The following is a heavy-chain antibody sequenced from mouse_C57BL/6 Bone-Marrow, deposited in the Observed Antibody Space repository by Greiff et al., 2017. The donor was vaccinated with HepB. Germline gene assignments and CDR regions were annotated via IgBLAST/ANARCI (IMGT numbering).Heavy chain of an antibody. CDR3: AREYYGSSYPAY. Sequence: EVLLVASGGGLVQPGASLTLSCPASGFTFRAYGMHWVRPAPEKVLEWVSYISSGSSTIYYADTVKGRFTISRDNAKNTLFLQMTSLRSEDTAMYYCAREYYGSSYPAYWGQGTLVTVSA. V-gene: IGHV5-17*01. D-gene: IGHD1-1*01. J-gene: IGHJ3*01. CDR2: ISSGSSTI. CDR1: GFTFRAYG.